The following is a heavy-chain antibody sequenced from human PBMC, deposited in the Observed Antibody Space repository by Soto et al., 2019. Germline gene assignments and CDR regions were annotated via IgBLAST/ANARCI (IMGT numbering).Heavy chain of an antibody. CDR2: ISWNSDTI. CDR3: ARDVWSRASGPPDS. Sequence: LRLSCAASGFTFDDYAMHWVRQAPGKGLEWVTGISWNSDTIGYADSVKGRFTISRDNAKNSLYLQMNSLRAEDTAFYYCARDVWSRASGPPDSWGQGTLVTVSS. CDR1: GFTFDDYA. J-gene: IGHJ4*02. V-gene: IGHV3-9*01. D-gene: IGHD3-10*01.